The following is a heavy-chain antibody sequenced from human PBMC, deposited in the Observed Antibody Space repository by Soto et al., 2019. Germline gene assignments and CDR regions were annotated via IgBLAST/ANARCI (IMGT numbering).Heavy chain of an antibody. J-gene: IGHJ3*02. CDR1: GYSFTVYY. D-gene: IGHD3-10*01. CDR3: ARVFTRSDYYGSSLDAFDI. Sequence: ASVKVSCKTSGYSFTVYYMHWVRQAPGQGLEWMGWINPNSGGTNYAQKFQGWVTMTRDTSISTAYMELSRLRSDDTAVYYCARVFTRSDYYGSSLDAFDIWGQGTMVTVSS. CDR2: INPNSGGT. V-gene: IGHV1-2*04.